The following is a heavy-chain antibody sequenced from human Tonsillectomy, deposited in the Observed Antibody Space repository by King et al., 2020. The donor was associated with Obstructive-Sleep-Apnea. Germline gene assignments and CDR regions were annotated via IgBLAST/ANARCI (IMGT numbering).Heavy chain of an antibody. D-gene: IGHD5-24*01. CDR3: AKVAVEMATFDKHFDY. J-gene: IGHJ4*02. Sequence: VQLVESGGGLVQPGGSLRLSCAASRFTFSSYAMNWVRQAPGKGLEWVSTISGSGGSTYYADSVKGRFTISRDTSKNTLYLQMNSLRAEDTAIYYCAKVAVEMATFDKHFDYWGQGTLVTVSS. CDR2: ISGSGGST. CDR1: RFTFSSYA. V-gene: IGHV3-23*04.